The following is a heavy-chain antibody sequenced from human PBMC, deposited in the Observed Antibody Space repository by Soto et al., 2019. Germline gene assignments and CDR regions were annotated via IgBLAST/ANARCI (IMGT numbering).Heavy chain of an antibody. CDR3: AIALVVVTAPDY. J-gene: IGHJ4*02. CDR1: GYTFTSYA. Sequence: QVQLVQSGSEEKKPGSSVKVSCKASGYTFTSYAMHWVRQAPGQRLEWMGWINAGNGNTKYSQKLQGRVTITRDTSASTAYMELSSLRSEDTAVYYCAIALVVVTAPDYWGQGTLVTVSS. V-gene: IGHV1-3*05. D-gene: IGHD2-21*02. CDR2: INAGNGNT.